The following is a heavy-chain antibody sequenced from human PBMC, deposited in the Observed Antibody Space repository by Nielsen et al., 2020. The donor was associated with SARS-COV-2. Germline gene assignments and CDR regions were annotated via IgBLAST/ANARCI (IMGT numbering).Heavy chain of an antibody. V-gene: IGHV1-18*04. J-gene: IGHJ6*03. Sequence: ASVKVSCKASGYTFTSYGISWVRQAPGQGLEWMGWISAYNGNTNYAQKLQGRVTMTTDTSTSTAYMELRSLRSDDTAVYYCARILGYYDSSGYYYYYYYMDVWGKGTTVTVSS. CDR3: ARILGYYDSSGYYYYYYYMDV. CDR2: ISAYNGNT. D-gene: IGHD3-22*01. CDR1: GYTFTSYG.